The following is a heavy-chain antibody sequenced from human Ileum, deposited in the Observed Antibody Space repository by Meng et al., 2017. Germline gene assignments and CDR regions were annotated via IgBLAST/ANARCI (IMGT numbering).Heavy chain of an antibody. CDR2: IKQDGSEK. CDR3: ARDQGSYGNFQH. J-gene: IGHJ1*01. CDR1: GFTFSSYW. Sequence: ETLSLTCGASGFTFSSYWMNWVRQAPGKGLEWVANIKQDGSEKHYVDSVEGRFTISRDNAKSSLYLQMNSLRAEGTAVYYCARDQGSYGNFQHWGQGTLVTVSS. D-gene: IGHD3-10*01. V-gene: IGHV3-7*01.